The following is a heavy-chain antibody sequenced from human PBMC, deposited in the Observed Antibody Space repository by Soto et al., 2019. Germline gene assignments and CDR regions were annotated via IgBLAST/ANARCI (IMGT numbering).Heavy chain of an antibody. CDR3: ARDLVVAATRSYYYYGMDV. CDR1: GYTFTSYY. D-gene: IGHD2-15*01. CDR2: INPSGGST. Sequence: ASVKVSCKASGYTFTSYYMHWVRQAPGQGLEWMGIINPSGGSTSYAQKFQGRVTMTRDTSTSTVYMELSSLRSEDTAVYYCARDLVVAATRSYYYYGMDVWGQGTTVTVSS. J-gene: IGHJ6*02. V-gene: IGHV1-46*03.